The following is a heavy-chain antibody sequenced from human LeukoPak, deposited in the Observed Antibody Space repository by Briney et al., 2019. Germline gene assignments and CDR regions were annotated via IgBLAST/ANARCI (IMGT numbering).Heavy chain of an antibody. CDR2: ISGSGDKT. V-gene: IGHV3-23*01. Sequence: GGSLRLSCAASGFTFSNYAMSCLRQAPGKGLEWVSAISGSGDKTYYADSVRGRFAISRDNSKSTLYLQMNSLRAEDAAVYYCAKEWIGGRPLVVVAVHWGQGTLVTVSS. J-gene: IGHJ4*02. CDR3: AKEWIGGRPLVVVAVH. D-gene: IGHD2-21*02. CDR1: GFTFSNYA.